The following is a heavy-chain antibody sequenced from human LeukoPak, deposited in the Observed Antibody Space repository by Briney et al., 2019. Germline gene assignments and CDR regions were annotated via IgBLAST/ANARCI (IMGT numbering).Heavy chain of an antibody. J-gene: IGHJ6*03. CDR2: IIPIFGTA. Sequence: SVKVSCKASGGTFSSYAISWVRQAPGQGLEWMGGIIPIFGTANYAQKFQGRVTITADESTSTAYMELSRLRSDDTAVYYCARRRFLEWSYYYYYYMDVWGKGTTVTVSS. V-gene: IGHV1-69*13. D-gene: IGHD3-3*01. CDR3: ARRRFLEWSYYYYYYMDV. CDR1: GGTFSSYA.